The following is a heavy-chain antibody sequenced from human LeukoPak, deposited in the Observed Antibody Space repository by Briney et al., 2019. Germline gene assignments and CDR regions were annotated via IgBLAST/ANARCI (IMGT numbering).Heavy chain of an antibody. CDR3: ARVSFAGFGDVYYYYDMDV. Sequence: ASVKVSCTASGYTFTTYYIHWVRQAPGQGLEWMGIINPSGGHTTYAQKFQGRVTMTRDTSTSTVYMELRSLRSEDTAVYFCARVSFAGFGDVYYYYDMDVWGQGTTVTVSS. J-gene: IGHJ6*02. CDR1: GYTFTTYY. D-gene: IGHD3-10*01. V-gene: IGHV1-46*01. CDR2: INPSGGHT.